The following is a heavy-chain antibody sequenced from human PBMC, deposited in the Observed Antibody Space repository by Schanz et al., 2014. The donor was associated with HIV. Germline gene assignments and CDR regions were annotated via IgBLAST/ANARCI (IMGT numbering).Heavy chain of an antibody. CDR3: AKDGGSRGRRRGMDV. CDR2: IYYDGTNK. J-gene: IGHJ6*02. D-gene: IGHD3-10*01. V-gene: IGHV3-30*18. CDR1: GFTFSRYW. Sequence: VQLVESGGGLVQPGGSLRLSCAASGFTFSRYWMTWVRQAPGKGLEWVALIYYDGTNKYYTDSVKGRFTISRDNSKNTVYLQMNSLRAEDTAIYHCAKDGGSRGRRRGMDVWGQGTTVTVSS.